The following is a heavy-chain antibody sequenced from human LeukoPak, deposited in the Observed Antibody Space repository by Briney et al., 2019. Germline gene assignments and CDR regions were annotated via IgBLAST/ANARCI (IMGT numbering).Heavy chain of an antibody. V-gene: IGHV3-30*04. D-gene: IGHD5-24*01. CDR1: GFTFHNFA. Sequence: GGSLRLSCVASGFTFHNFAMHWVRQAPGKGLEWVAVISNDERNKYYTDSVKGRFTISRDNSKNTVYLQMNSLRTEDTAVYYCARPSPPGDGYNPCDYWGPGALVIVSS. CDR2: ISNDERNK. CDR3: ARPSPPGDGYNPCDY. J-gene: IGHJ4*02.